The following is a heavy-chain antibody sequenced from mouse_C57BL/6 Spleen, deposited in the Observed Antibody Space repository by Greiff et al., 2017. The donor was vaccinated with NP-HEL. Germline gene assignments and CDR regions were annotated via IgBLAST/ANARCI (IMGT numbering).Heavy chain of an antibody. CDR3: ARGCIWYLYYFDY. V-gene: IGHV5-17*01. Sequence: EVQRVESGGGLVKPGGSLKLSCAASGFTFSDYGMHWVRQAPEKGLEWVAYISSGSSTIYYADTVKGRFTISRDNAKNTLFLQMTSLRSEDTAMYYCARGCIWYLYYFDYWGQGTTLTVSS. CDR1: GFTFSDYG. CDR2: ISSGSSTI. D-gene: IGHD2-1*01. J-gene: IGHJ2*01.